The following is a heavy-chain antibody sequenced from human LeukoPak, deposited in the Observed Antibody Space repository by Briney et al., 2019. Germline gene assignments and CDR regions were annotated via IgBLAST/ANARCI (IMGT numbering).Heavy chain of an antibody. CDR3: PSGSGYNSFDY. V-gene: IGHV1-69*04. J-gene: IGHJ4*02. Sequence: SVKVSCKASGGTFSSYAISWVRQAPGQGLEWMGRIIPILGIANYAQKFQGRVTITADKSTSTAYMELSSLRSEDTAVYYCPSGSGYNSFDYWGQGTLVTVSS. CDR1: GGTFSSYA. CDR2: IIPILGIA. D-gene: IGHD5-24*01.